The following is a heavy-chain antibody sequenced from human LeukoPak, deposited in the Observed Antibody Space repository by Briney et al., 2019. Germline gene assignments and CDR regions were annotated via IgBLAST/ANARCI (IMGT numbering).Heavy chain of an antibody. CDR2: INPNSGGT. CDR1: GYTFTGYY. CDR3: ARDHVVVVAAWPGTFDY. J-gene: IGHJ4*02. Sequence: ASVKVSCKASGYTFTGYYMHWVRQAPGQGLEWMGWINPNSGGTNYAQKFQGRVTMTRDTSISTAYMELSRLRSDDTAVYYCARDHVVVVAAWPGTFDYWGQGTLVTVSS. D-gene: IGHD2-15*01. V-gene: IGHV1-2*02.